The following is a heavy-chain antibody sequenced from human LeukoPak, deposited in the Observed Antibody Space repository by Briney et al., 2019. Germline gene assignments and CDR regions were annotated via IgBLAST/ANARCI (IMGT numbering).Heavy chain of an antibody. Sequence: GGSLRLSCAASGFTLSSHGMHWVRQAPGKGLQWVAVLWSHGRSEYYADSVKGRFSISRDTSRSTVYLQMNSLRAEDTAVYYRARVTNYAPFDYWGQGTLVTVSS. CDR1: GFTLSSHG. J-gene: IGHJ4*02. CDR3: ARVTNYAPFDY. V-gene: IGHV3-33*01. D-gene: IGHD4/OR15-4a*01. CDR2: LWSHGRSE.